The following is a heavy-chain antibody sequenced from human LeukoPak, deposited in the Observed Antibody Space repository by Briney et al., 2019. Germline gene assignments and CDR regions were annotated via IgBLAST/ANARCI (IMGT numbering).Heavy chain of an antibody. V-gene: IGHV6-1*01. CDR2: TYYRSKWYN. CDR1: GDSVFSNSAA. J-gene: IGHJ4*02. D-gene: IGHD2-15*01. CDR3: ARWGTYCSGGSCYPTAFDY. Sequence: SQTLSLTCAISGDSVFSNSAAWNWIRQSPSRGLEWLGRTYYRSKWYNDYAVSVKSRITINPDTSKNQFSLQLNSVTPEDTAVYYCARWGTYCSGGSCYPTAFDYWGQGTLVTVSS.